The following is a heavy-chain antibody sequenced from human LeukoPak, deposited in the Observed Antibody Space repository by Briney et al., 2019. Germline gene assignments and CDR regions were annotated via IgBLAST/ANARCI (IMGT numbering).Heavy chain of an antibody. V-gene: IGHV3-21*04. Sequence: PGGSLRLSCAASGFIFSSYSMSWVRQAPGKGLEWVSSISTSSSYIYYADSVKGRFTISRDNSKNTLYLQMNSLRAEDTAVYYCAKDLGGLYYYDSSGSPTAVDIWGQGTMVTVSS. D-gene: IGHD3-22*01. CDR2: ISTSSSYI. J-gene: IGHJ3*02. CDR1: GFIFSSYS. CDR3: AKDLGGLYYYDSSGSPTAVDI.